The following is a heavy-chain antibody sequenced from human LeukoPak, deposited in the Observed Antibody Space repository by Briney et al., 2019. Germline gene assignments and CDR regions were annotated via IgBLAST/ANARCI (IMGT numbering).Heavy chain of an antibody. Sequence: VASVKVSCKTSGYTFTDYGINWVRQAPGQGLEWVGWISVYNGNTNYAQKLQGRVTMTTDPSTSTAYMELRSLISDGTAIYYCARTLQRGFYDYVWGSYDYWGQGTLVTVSS. CDR3: ARTLQRGFYDYVWGSYDY. V-gene: IGHV1-18*01. J-gene: IGHJ4*02. CDR2: ISVYNGNT. CDR1: GYTFTDYG. D-gene: IGHD3-16*01.